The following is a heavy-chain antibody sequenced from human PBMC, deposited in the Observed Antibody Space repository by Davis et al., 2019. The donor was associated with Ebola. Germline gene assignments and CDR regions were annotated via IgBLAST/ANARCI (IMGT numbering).Heavy chain of an antibody. J-gene: IGHJ4*02. CDR1: GGSISSYY. Sequence: SETLSLTCTVSGGSISSYYWGWIRQPPGKGLEWIGSIYYSGSTYYNPSLKSRVTISVDTSKNQFSLKLSSVTAADTAVYYCARSLYYYDSSGYRYWGQGTLVTVSS. D-gene: IGHD3-22*01. V-gene: IGHV4-39*07. CDR3: ARSLYYYDSSGYRY. CDR2: IYYSGST.